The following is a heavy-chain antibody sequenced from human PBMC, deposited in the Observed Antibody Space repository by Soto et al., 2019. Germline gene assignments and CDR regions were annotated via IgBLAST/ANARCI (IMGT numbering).Heavy chain of an antibody. J-gene: IGHJ3*02. V-gene: IGHV3-48*03. CDR2: ISSSGSTI. CDR3: ARDQVAAHPFDI. D-gene: IGHD6-6*01. CDR1: GFTFSSYE. Sequence: GGSLRLSCAASGFTFSSYEMNWVRQAPGKGLEWVSYISSSGSTIYYADSVKGRFTISRDNAKNSLYLQMNSLRAEDTAVYYCARDQVAAHPFDIWGQGTMVTVS.